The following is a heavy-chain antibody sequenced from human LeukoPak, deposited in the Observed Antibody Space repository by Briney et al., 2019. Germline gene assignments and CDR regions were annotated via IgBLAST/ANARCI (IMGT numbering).Heavy chain of an antibody. J-gene: IGHJ4*02. CDR3: ARHVTSPFDY. CDR1: GGSISSYY. V-gene: IGHV4-34*01. Sequence: SETLSLTCTVSGGSISSYYWSWIRQPPGKGLEWIGEINHSGSTNYNPSLKSRVTISVDTSKNQFSLKLSSVTAADTAVYYRARHVTSPFDYWGQGTLVTASS. D-gene: IGHD2-2*01. CDR2: INHSGST.